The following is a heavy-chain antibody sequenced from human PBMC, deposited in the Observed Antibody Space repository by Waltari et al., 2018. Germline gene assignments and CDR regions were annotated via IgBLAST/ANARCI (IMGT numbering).Heavy chain of an antibody. V-gene: IGHV1-46*01. CDR3: AREAGGVPAAANDY. CDR2: INPSDGST. Sequence: QVQLVQSGAEVTKPGASVKISCKASGYTFTSYYIHWVRQAPGQGLEWMVIINPSDGSTSYAQKFQGRVTMTRDTSTSTVYMELSSLRSEDTAVYYCAREAGGVPAAANDYWGQGTLVTVSS. D-gene: IGHD2-2*01. J-gene: IGHJ4*02. CDR1: GYTFTSYY.